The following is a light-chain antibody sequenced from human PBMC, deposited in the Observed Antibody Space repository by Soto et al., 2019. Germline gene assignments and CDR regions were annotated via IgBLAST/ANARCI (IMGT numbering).Light chain of an antibody. CDR1: QSVSSNY. J-gene: IGKJ1*01. V-gene: IGKV3-20*01. CDR3: QQYGSSRWT. CDR2: AAS. Sequence: NVLTQSPGTLSLSPGERATLSCRASQSVSSNYLAWYQQKPGQAPRLLVYAASSRATGIPDRFSGSGSGTDFTLTISRLEPEDFAVYYCQQYGSSRWTFGQGTKVEIK.